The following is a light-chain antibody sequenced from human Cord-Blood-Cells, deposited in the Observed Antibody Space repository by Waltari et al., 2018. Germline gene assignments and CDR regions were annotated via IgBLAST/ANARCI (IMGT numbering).Light chain of an antibody. J-gene: IGKJ1*01. CDR3: QQSYSTPRT. CDR1: QSISSY. CDR2: AAS. Sequence: DIQMTQSSSSLSASVGDRDTITCRASQSISSYLNWYQQKPGKAPKLLIYAASSLQSGVPSRFSGSGSGTDFTLTISSLQPEDVATYYCQQSYSTPRTFGQGTKVEIK. V-gene: IGKV1-39*01.